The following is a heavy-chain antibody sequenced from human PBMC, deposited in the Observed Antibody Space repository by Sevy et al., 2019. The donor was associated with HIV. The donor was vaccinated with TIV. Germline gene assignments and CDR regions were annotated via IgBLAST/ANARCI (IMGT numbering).Heavy chain of an antibody. J-gene: IGHJ4*02. CDR1: GFTFSSYA. V-gene: IGHV3-23*01. CDR3: AKDPDSYGSSGSDYFDY. Sequence: GGSLRLSCAASGFTFSSYAMSWVRQAPGKGLEWVSAISGSGGSTYYADSVKGRFTISRDNSKNTRYMQMNSLRAEDTAVYYCAKDPDSYGSSGSDYFDYWGQGTLVTVSS. CDR2: ISGSGGST. D-gene: IGHD3-22*01.